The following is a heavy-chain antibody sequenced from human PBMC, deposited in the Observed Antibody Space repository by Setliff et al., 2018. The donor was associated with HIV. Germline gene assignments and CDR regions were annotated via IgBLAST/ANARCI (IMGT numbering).Heavy chain of an antibody. CDR2: IYYNGNA. V-gene: IGHV4-59*04. CDR3: ARLTTTYYYDSSAYYHPV. D-gene: IGHD3-22*01. Sequence: SETLSLTCTVSGASVNSHYWAWIRQAPGKGLEWVGYIYYNGNAYYNPSLKSRVTISVDRSKNQFSLKLSSVTAADTAVFYCARLTTTYYYDSSAYYHPVWGQGTLVTVSS. CDR1: GASVNSHY. J-gene: IGHJ4*02.